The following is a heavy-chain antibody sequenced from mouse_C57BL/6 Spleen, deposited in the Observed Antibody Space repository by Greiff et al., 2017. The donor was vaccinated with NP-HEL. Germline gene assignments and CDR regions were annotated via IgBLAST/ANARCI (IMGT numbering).Heavy chain of an antibody. CDR2: ILPGSGST. Sequence: QVQLQQSGAELMKPGASVKLSCKATGYTFTGYWIEWVKQRPGHGLEWIGEILPGSGSTNYNEKFKGKATFTADTSSNTAYMQLSSLTTEDSAIYYCASYYNQLGSYCDDWGKGTTLTVSS. CDR3: ASYYNQLGSYCDD. D-gene: IGHD2-12*01. CDR1: GYTFTGYW. J-gene: IGHJ2*01. V-gene: IGHV1-9*01.